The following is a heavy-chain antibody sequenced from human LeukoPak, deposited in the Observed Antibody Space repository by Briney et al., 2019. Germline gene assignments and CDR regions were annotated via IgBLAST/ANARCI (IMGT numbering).Heavy chain of an antibody. CDR2: ISSSSSYI. CDR3: ARDPSGYYYYMDV. J-gene: IGHJ6*03. V-gene: IGHV3-21*01. CDR1: GFTFSNHG. Sequence: GGSLRLSCAASGFTFSNHGMSWVRQASGKGLEWVSSISSSSSYIYYADSVKGRFTISRDNAKNSLYLQMNSLRAEDTAVYYCARDPSGYYYYMDVWGKGTTVTVSS.